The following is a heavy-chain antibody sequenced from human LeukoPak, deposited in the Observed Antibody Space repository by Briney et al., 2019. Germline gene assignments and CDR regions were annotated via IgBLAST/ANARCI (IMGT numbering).Heavy chain of an antibody. CDR2: IKQDGSEK. CDR1: GFTFSTYW. D-gene: IGHD3-10*01. V-gene: IGHV3-7*04. Sequence: GGSLRLSCEASGFTFSTYWMTWVRQAPGKGLEWVADIKQDGSEKFYVDSVKGRFTISRDNAKSSLYLQMNSLRAEDTAVYFCVRESVYGSRSYYSYWGQGTLVTVSS. J-gene: IGHJ4*02. CDR3: VRESVYGSRSYYSY.